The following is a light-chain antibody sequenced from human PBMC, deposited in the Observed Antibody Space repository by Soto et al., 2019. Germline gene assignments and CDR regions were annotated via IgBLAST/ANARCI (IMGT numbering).Light chain of an antibody. CDR2: AAS. CDR3: QNYNSAPLT. J-gene: IGKJ4*01. V-gene: IGKV1-27*01. Sequence: DIQMTQSPSSLSASLGDRVTITCRASQGISAYLAWFQQKPGKVPKLLIYAASTLQSGVPSRVTGSGSGTDFTLTISSLQPEDVATYYCQNYNSAPLTFGGGTKVEIK. CDR1: QGISAY.